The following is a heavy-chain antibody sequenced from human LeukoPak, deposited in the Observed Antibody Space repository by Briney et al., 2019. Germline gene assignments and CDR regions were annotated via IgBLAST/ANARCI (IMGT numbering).Heavy chain of an antibody. V-gene: IGHV7-4-1*02. Sequence: ASVKVSCKASGYTFTGYTMSWVRQAPGQGLERMGWINTNTGNPTYAQGFTGRFVFSLDTSVSTAYLQINSLEAEDTAVYYCARGIPPMTTATYYFDYWGQGTLVTVSS. D-gene: IGHD4-17*01. CDR3: ARGIPPMTTATYYFDY. CDR2: INTNTGNP. CDR1: GYTFTGYT. J-gene: IGHJ4*02.